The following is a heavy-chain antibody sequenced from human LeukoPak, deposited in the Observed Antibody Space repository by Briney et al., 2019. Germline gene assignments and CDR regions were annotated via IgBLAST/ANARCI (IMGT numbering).Heavy chain of an antibody. J-gene: IGHJ5*02. CDR1: GFSFSDYY. CDR3: ARASGYGTNWFDP. Sequence: TGGSLRLSCAASGFSFSDYYMSWVRQAPGKGLEWLSYISSSAGTIYYADSVKGRFTISRDNAKNSLYLQMNSLRAEDTAVYYCARASGYGTNWFDPWGQGTLVTVSS. V-gene: IGHV3-11*04. CDR2: ISSSAGTI. D-gene: IGHD5-12*01.